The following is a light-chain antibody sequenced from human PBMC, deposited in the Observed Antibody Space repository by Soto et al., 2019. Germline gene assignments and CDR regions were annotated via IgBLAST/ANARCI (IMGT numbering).Light chain of an antibody. CDR3: LQYSNWPRT. CDR2: GAS. V-gene: IGKV3-15*01. J-gene: IGKJ1*01. CDR1: QSVNSN. Sequence: ERMMTQSPATLSVSPGERATLSCRASQSVNSNLAWYQQKPGQAPRLLIYGASTRATGIPGRFSGSGSGTEFTLTISSLQSEDFAVYYCLQYSNWPRTFGQGTKVEIK.